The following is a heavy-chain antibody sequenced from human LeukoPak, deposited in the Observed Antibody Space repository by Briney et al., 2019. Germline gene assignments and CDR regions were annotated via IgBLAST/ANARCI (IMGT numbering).Heavy chain of an antibody. Sequence: GGSLRLSCGASGFTFRDYWMSWVRQAPGKGLEWVANIQSDGNEKNYIDSVQGRSTISRDNAKTSLYLQMNSLRAEDTAVYYCARDSAVATYYGVDVWGQGTTVTVSS. CDR2: IQSDGNEK. D-gene: IGHD6-19*01. CDR3: ARDSAVATYYGVDV. V-gene: IGHV3-7*01. J-gene: IGHJ6*02. CDR1: GFTFRDYW.